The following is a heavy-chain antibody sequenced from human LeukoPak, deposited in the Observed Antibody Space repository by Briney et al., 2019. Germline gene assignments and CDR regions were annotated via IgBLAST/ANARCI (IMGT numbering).Heavy chain of an antibody. V-gene: IGHV3-21*01. CDR3: ASNYGSGSYYNVDDY. J-gene: IGHJ4*02. D-gene: IGHD3-10*01. CDR1: GFTFSSYS. Sequence: GGSLRLSCAASGFTFSSYSMNWVRQAPGKGLEWVSSISSSSSYIYYADSVKGRFTISRDNAKNSLYLQMNSLRAEDTAVYYCASNYGSGSYYNVDDYWGQGTLVTVSS. CDR2: ISSSSSYI.